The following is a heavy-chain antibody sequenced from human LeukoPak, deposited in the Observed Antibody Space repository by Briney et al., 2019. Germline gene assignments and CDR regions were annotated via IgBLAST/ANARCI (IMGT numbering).Heavy chain of an antibody. Sequence: PGGSLRLSCAASGFTFSSYEMNWVRQAPGKGLEWVSYISSSGSTIYYADSVKGRFTISRDNAKNSLYLQMNSLRAEDTAVYYCAGSPGCSGGSCYSGGLDPWGQGTLVTVSS. D-gene: IGHD2-15*01. CDR1: GFTFSSYE. V-gene: IGHV3-48*03. CDR2: ISSSGSTI. CDR3: AGSPGCSGGSCYSGGLDP. J-gene: IGHJ5*02.